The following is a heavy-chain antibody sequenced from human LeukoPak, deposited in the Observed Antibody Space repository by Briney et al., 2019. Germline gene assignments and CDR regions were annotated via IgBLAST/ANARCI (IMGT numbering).Heavy chain of an antibody. J-gene: IGHJ4*02. CDR1: GGSISSGSYY. CDR2: IYTSGST. CDR3: AREPADSPFDY. D-gene: IGHD2-21*01. V-gene: IGHV4-61*02. Sequence: PSETLSLTCTVSGGSISSGSYYWSWIRQPAGKGLEWIGRIYTSGSTNYNPSLKSRVTISVDTSKNQFSLKLSSVTAADTAVYYCAREPADSPFDYWGQGTLVTVSS.